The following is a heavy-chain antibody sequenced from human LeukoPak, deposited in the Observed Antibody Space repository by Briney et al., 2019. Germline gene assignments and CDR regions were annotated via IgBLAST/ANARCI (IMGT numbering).Heavy chain of an antibody. CDR1: GGSISLSYYY. D-gene: IGHD6-19*01. CDR2: VYYSGPT. Sequence: SETLSLTCSVSGGSISLSYYYWGWIRQPPGKALEWIGSVYYSGPTSYTPSLKSRVTISVDMSKNPFSLRLSSVTAADTAMYYCARGTLYSGWSYYFDYWGQGSQVTVSS. J-gene: IGHJ4*02. CDR3: ARGTLYSGWSYYFDY. V-gene: IGHV4-39*07.